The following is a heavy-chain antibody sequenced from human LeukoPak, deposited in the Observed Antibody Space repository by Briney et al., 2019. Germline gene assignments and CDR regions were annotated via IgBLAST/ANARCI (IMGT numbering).Heavy chain of an antibody. CDR3: ARRYCSGGSCYGLAFDI. Sequence: GESLKISCKGSGYSFTSYWIGWVRQLPGKGLEWMGIIYPGDSDTRYSPSFQGQVTISADKSISTAYLQWSSLKASDTAMYYCARRYCSGGSCYGLAFDIWGQGTMVTVSS. V-gene: IGHV5-51*01. CDR2: IYPGDSDT. J-gene: IGHJ3*02. D-gene: IGHD2-15*01. CDR1: GYSFTSYW.